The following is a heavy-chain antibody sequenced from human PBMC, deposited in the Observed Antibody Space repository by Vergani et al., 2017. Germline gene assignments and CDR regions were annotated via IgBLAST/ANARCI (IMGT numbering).Heavy chain of an antibody. CDR2: IYWDDDK. CDR3: AHSRDSPYYYDSSGYAFEXFQH. D-gene: IGHD3-22*01. J-gene: IGHJ1*01. CDR1: GFSLSTSGVG. Sequence: QITLKESGPTLVKPTQTLTLTCTFSGFSLSTSGVGVGWIRQPPGKALEWLALIYWDDDKRYSPSLKSRLTITKDTSKNQVVLTMTNMEPVDTATYYCAHSRDSPYYYDSSGYAFEXFQHWGQGTLVTVSS. V-gene: IGHV2-5*02.